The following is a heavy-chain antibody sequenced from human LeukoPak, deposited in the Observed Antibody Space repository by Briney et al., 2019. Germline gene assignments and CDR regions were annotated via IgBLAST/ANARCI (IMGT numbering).Heavy chain of an antibody. Sequence: GASVKVSCKASGYTFTSYDINWVRQATGQGLEWMGWMNPNSGNTGYAQKFRGRVTITRNTSISTAYMELSSLRSEDTAVYYCARGKWGSVGATRLGYYYMDVWGKGTTVTVSS. CDR2: MNPNSGNT. J-gene: IGHJ6*03. CDR3: ARGKWGSVGATRLGYYYMDV. V-gene: IGHV1-8*03. D-gene: IGHD1-26*01. CDR1: GYTFTSYD.